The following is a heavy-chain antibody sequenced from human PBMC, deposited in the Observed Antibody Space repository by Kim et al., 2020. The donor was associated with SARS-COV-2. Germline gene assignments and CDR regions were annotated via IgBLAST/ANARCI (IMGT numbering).Heavy chain of an antibody. D-gene: IGHD5-12*01. CDR2: IYYSGST. Sequence: SETLSLTCTVSGGSISSSSYYWGWIRQPPGKGLEWIGSIYYSGSTYYNPSLKSRVTISVDTSKNQFSLKLSSVTAADTAVYYCARDGGDGYNFHYYYGMDVWGQGTTVTVSS. J-gene: IGHJ6*02. CDR1: GGSISSSSYY. V-gene: IGHV4-39*07. CDR3: ARDGGDGYNFHYYYGMDV.